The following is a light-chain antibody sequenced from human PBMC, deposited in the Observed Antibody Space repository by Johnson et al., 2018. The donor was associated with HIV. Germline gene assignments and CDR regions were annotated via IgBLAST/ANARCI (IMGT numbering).Light chain of an antibody. J-gene: IGLJ1*01. V-gene: IGLV1-40*01. Sequence: QSVLTQPPSVSGAPGQRVTISCTGSSSNIGAGYDVHWYQQFPGTAPKLLIYGNDNRPSGVPERFSGSKSGTSASLAITGLQAEDEADYYCGTWDSSLSAFYVFGTGTKVTVL. CDR3: GTWDSSLSAFYV. CDR1: SSNIGAGYD. CDR2: GND.